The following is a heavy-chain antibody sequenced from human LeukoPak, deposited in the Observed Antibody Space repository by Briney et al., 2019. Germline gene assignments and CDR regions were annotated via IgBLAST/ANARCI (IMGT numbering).Heavy chain of an antibody. V-gene: IGHV3-48*01. CDR2: IGVGSSTK. J-gene: IGHJ4*02. Sequence: GGSLRLSCAASGFTFSDYAMNWVRQAPGKGLEWVSYIGVGSSTKYYGDSVKGRFTISRDDAKNSVYLQMNSLRAEDTAVYYCAGGYYYGSGSYDYWGQGTLVTVSS. CDR3: AGGYYYGSGSYDY. CDR1: GFTFSDYA. D-gene: IGHD3-10*01.